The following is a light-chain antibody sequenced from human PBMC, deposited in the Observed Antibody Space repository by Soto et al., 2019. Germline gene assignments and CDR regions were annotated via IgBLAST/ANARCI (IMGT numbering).Light chain of an antibody. CDR3: QQYGSSPWT. V-gene: IGKV3-20*01. J-gene: IGKJ1*01. Sequence: ERVLASSPGILSFSPGERATLSCRASQSVSSSYLAWYQQKPGQAPRLLIYGASSRATGIPDRFSGSGSGTDFTLTISRLEPEDFAVYYCQQYGSSPWTFGQGTKVDIK. CDR2: GAS. CDR1: QSVSSSY.